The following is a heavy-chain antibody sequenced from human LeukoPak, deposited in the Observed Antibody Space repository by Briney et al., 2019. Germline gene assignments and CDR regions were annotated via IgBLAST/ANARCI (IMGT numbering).Heavy chain of an antibody. Sequence: GGSLRLSCAASGFTFSSYGMSWVRQAPGKGLEWVSAISGSGGSTYYADSVKGRFTISRDNSKNTLYLQMNSLRAEDTAVYYCARDFKAGTGAFDIWGQGTMVTVSS. D-gene: IGHD6-19*01. CDR1: GFTFSSYG. CDR3: ARDFKAGTGAFDI. CDR2: ISGSGGST. V-gene: IGHV3-23*01. J-gene: IGHJ3*02.